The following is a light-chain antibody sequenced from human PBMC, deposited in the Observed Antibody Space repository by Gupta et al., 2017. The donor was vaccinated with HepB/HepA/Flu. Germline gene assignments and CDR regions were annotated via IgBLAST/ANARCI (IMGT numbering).Light chain of an antibody. CDR2: KDS. CDR3: QAWDSSTVV. J-gene: IGLJ2*01. V-gene: IGLV3-1*01. CDR1: KLGDKY. Sequence: SYELTPPPSVSFSPGQTASITCSGDKLGDKYACWYQQKPGQTRVLVIYKDSKRTSGIPGRFSGSNSGNTATLTIRGTQAMDDDDYYCQAWDSSTVVFGGGTKLTVL.